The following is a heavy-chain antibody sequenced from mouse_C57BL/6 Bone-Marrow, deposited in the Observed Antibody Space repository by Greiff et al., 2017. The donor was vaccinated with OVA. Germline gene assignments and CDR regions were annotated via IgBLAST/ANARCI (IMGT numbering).Heavy chain of an antibody. Sequence: EVQLQQSGAELVKPGASVKLSCTASGFNINDYYMHWVKQRPEQGLEWIGRIDPDAGETKYAPKFQGKAPIPADPSSNTAYLQLSSLTSEDTAVYYCARRGRRLPFDYWGQGTTLTVSS. J-gene: IGHJ2*01. D-gene: IGHD2-4*01. V-gene: IGHV14-2*01. CDR3: ARRGRRLPFDY. CDR2: IDPDAGET. CDR1: GFNINDYY.